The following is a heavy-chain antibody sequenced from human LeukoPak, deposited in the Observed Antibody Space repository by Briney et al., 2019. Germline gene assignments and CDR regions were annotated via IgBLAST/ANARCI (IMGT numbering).Heavy chain of an antibody. V-gene: IGHV4-4*07. Sequence: SETLSLTCTVSGGSISSYYWSWIRQPAGKGLEWIGRIYSSGSTTYNPSLKSRVTISVDTSKNQFSLKLSSVTAADTAVYYCARGSLYCTNGVCYLDYWGQGTLVTVSS. CDR1: GGSISSYY. D-gene: IGHD2-8*01. CDR2: IYSSGST. J-gene: IGHJ4*02. CDR3: ARGSLYCTNGVCYLDY.